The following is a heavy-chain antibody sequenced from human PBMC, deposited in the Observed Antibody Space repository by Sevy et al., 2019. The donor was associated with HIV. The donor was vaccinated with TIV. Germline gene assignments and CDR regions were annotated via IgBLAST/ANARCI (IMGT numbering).Heavy chain of an antibody. CDR1: GFIFSNYA. CDR2: ISQDGNSE. Sequence: GGSLRLSCAASGFIFSNYAMHWVRQAPGKGLEWVAVISQDGNSEYSADSVKGRFTISRDNSKNTLYLQMNSLRAEDTAVIYCARDGAAGSGAFWAGNWVDPWGQGTLVTVSS. J-gene: IGHJ5*02. D-gene: IGHD2-15*01. CDR3: ARDGAAGSGAFWAGNWVDP. V-gene: IGHV3-30-3*01.